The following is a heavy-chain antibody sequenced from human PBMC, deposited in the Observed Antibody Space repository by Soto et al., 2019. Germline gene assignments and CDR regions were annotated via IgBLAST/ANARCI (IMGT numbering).Heavy chain of an antibody. CDR3: ARDLKGYYDSSGYYGPRYYYYGMDV. D-gene: IGHD3-22*01. J-gene: IGHJ6*02. V-gene: IGHV1-18*01. Sequence: ASVKVSCKASGYTFTSYGISWVRQAPGQGLEWMGWISAYNGNTKYAQKLQGRVTMTTDTSTSTAYMELRSLRSDDTAVYYCARDLKGYYDSSGYYGPRYYYYGMDVWG. CDR1: GYTFTSYG. CDR2: ISAYNGNT.